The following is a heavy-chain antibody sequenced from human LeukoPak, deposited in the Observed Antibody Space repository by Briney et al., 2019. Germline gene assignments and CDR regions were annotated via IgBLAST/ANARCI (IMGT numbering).Heavy chain of an antibody. Sequence: PGGSLRLSCAASGFTFSSYAMSWVRQAPGKGLEWVSAISGSSSYIYYADSVKGRFTISRDNAKNSLYLQVNSLRAEDTAVYYCARDRFGVVTNWFDPWGQGTLVTVSS. J-gene: IGHJ5*02. D-gene: IGHD3-3*01. V-gene: IGHV3-21*01. CDR1: GFTFSSYA. CDR2: ISGSSSYI. CDR3: ARDRFGVVTNWFDP.